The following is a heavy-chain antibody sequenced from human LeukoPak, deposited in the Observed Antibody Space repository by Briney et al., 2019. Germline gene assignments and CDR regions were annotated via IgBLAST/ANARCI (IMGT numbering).Heavy chain of an antibody. CDR2: INHSGST. CDR3: ARARTIFGVVIPTAVYYMDV. D-gene: IGHD3-3*01. CDR1: GGSFSGYY. Sequence: SETLSLTCAVYGGSFSGYYWSWIRQPPGKGLEWIGEINHSGSTNYNTSLKSRVTISVDTPKNQFALKLSSVTAADTAVYYCARARTIFGVVIPTAVYYMDVWGKGTTVTVSS. V-gene: IGHV4-34*01. J-gene: IGHJ6*03.